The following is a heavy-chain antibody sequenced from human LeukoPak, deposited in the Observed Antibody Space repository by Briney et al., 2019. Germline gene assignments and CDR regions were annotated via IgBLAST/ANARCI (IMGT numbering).Heavy chain of an antibody. CDR2: ISSSSSYI. J-gene: IGHJ6*03. V-gene: IGHV3-21*01. Sequence: GGSLRLSCAASGFTFSSYSMNWVRQAPGKGLEWVSSISSSSSYIYYADSVKGRFTISRDNAKNSLYLQMNSLRAEDTAVYYCARDSAASRRFWSGYSPQYMDVWGKGTTVTVSS. D-gene: IGHD3-3*01. CDR3: ARDSAASRRFWSGYSPQYMDV. CDR1: GFTFSSYS.